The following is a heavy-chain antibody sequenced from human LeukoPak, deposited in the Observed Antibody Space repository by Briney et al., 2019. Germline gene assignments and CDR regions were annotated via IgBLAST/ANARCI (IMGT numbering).Heavy chain of an antibody. D-gene: IGHD2-15*01. CDR1: GYTFTSYD. V-gene: IGHV1-69*04. J-gene: IGHJ3*02. CDR3: ASGNRQNAFDI. CDR2: IIPILGIA. Sequence: ASVKVSCKASGYTFTSYDINWMRQAPGQGLEWMGRIIPILGIANYAQKFQGRVTITADKSTSTAYMELSSLRSEDTAVYYCASGNRQNAFDIWGQGTMVTVSS.